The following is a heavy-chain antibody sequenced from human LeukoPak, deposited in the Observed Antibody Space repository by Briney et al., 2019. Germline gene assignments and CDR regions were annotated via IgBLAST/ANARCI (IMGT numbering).Heavy chain of an antibody. D-gene: IGHD2-15*01. J-gene: IGHJ4*02. V-gene: IGHV1-18*01. CDR3: AREGSIVVVVAATPFVY. Sequence: ASVKVSCKASGYTFTSYGISWVRQAPGQGLEWMRWISAYNGNTNYAQKFQGRVTITVDESTSTAYMELSSLRSEDTAVYYCAREGSIVVVVAATPFVYWGQGTLVTVSS. CDR2: ISAYNGNT. CDR1: GYTFTSYG.